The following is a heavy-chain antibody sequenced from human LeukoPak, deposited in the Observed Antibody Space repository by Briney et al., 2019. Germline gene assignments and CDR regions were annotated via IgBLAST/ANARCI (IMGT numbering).Heavy chain of an antibody. D-gene: IGHD3-10*01. Sequence: PGGSLRLSCAASGFTFSSHSMNWVRQAPGKGLEWISYISSASNTIYYADSVKGRFTISRDNAKNSVYLQKNSLRAEDTAMYYCARDGWFGDYNWFDPWGRGTLVTVSS. CDR1: GFTFSSHS. CDR2: ISSASNTI. V-gene: IGHV3-48*01. J-gene: IGHJ5*02. CDR3: ARDGWFGDYNWFDP.